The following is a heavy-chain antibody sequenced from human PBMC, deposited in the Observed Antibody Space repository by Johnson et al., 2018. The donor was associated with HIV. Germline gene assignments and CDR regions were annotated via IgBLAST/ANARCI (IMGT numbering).Heavy chain of an antibody. CDR1: GFTVSTNY. D-gene: IGHD5-24*01. Sequence: VQLVESGGGVVQPGGSLRLSCAASGFTVSTNYMSWVRQAPGKGLECVSIIYRGGTTHYADSVKGRFTISGDNSKSTLYLQMNNLRAEDTAMYYCALILARGWLQRGAFDIWGQGTMVTVSS. CDR3: ALILARGWLQRGAFDI. J-gene: IGHJ3*02. V-gene: IGHV3-53*01. CDR2: IYRGGTT.